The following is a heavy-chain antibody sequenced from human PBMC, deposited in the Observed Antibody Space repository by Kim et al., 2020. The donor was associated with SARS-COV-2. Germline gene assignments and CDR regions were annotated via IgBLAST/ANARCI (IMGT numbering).Heavy chain of an antibody. CDR2: VNPPGTDS. CDR3: ARDGGFCTGDICYKGLDL. J-gene: IGHJ4*02. V-gene: IGHV1-46*01. CDR1: GYTFTHYY. Sequence: ASVKVSCKALGYTFTHYYMHWVRQAPGQGLEWMGTVNPPGTDSNSPQRFQGRLTMTTDTSTSTLFMELSSLTSDDTAVYYCARDGGFCTGDICYKGLDLWGQGTLVTVSS. D-gene: IGHD2-8*02.